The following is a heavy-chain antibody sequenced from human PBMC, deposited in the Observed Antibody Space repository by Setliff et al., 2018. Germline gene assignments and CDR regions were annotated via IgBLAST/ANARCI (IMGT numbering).Heavy chain of an antibody. D-gene: IGHD3-22*01. Sequence: GASVKVSCKASGYTFTSYGISWVRQAPGQGLEWMGWISAYNGNTNYAQKLQGRVTMTTDTSTSTAYMELRSLRSDDTAVYYCARDVGTSSFEVATMIVVAATDAFDIWGLGTMVTVSS. J-gene: IGHJ3*02. CDR2: ISAYNGNT. CDR3: ARDVGTSSFEVATMIVVAATDAFDI. V-gene: IGHV1-18*01. CDR1: GYTFTSYG.